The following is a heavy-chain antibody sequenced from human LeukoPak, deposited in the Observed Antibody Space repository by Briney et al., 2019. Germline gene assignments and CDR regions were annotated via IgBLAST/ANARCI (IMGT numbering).Heavy chain of an antibody. CDR3: ATNKTMMTAAGMFDP. V-gene: IGHV4-39*01. D-gene: IGHD3-22*01. J-gene: IGHJ5*02. CDR2: VYSSGSP. CDR1: GASIRTSTYY. Sequence: SETLSLTCTVSGASIRTSTYYWGWLRQPPGKGLEWIGSVYSSGSPYYNPSFKSRLTISVDASKNQISLRLRSVTASDTAVYHCATNKTMMTAAGMFDPWGPGTLVTVSS.